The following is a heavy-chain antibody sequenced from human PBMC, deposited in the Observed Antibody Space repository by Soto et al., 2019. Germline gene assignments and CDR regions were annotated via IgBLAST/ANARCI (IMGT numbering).Heavy chain of an antibody. D-gene: IGHD2-2*01. Sequence: QVQLVQSGAEVKKPGSSVKVSCKASGGTFSSYAISWVRQAPGQGLAWMGGIIPIFGTANYAQKLQGRVTINADDSRSTAYMELSSLRCEGTAVSYCARLLCGSSSTGYYSYYYYGMDVWGQGTTVTVSS. J-gene: IGHJ6*02. V-gene: IGHV1-69*01. CDR3: ARLLCGSSSTGYYSYYYYGMDV. CDR1: GGTFSSYA. CDR2: IIPIFGTA.